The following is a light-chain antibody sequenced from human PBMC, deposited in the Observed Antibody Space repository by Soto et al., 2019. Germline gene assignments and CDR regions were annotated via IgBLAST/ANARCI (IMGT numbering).Light chain of an antibody. J-gene: IGKJ2*01. Sequence: IQLTQSPSSLSASVGDRVTITCRASQDIGSFLAWYQQKPGKAPNLLIYAASTLHSGVPSRFSGSGSGTDFTLTISSLQPEDFATYYCQQLNNYSYTFGQGTKLEIK. V-gene: IGKV1-9*01. CDR1: QDIGSF. CDR2: AAS. CDR3: QQLNNYSYT.